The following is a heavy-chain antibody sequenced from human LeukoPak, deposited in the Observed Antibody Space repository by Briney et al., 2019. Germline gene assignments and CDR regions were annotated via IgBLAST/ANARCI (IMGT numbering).Heavy chain of an antibody. CDR3: ARHPLRYFGWLSKGFDY. D-gene: IGHD3-9*01. CDR1: GGSFSGYY. V-gene: IGHV4-34*01. Sequence: PSETLSLTCAVYGGSFSGYYWSWIRQPPGKGLEWIGEINHSGSTNYNPSLKSRVTISVGTSKNQFSLKLSSVTAADTAVYYCARHPLRYFGWLSKGFDYWGQGTLVTVSS. CDR2: INHSGST. J-gene: IGHJ4*02.